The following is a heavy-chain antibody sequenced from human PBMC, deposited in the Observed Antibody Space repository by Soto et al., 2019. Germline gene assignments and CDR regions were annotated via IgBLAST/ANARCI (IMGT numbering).Heavy chain of an antibody. D-gene: IGHD5-18*01. V-gene: IGHV4-31*03. CDR3: ARASSTRGYSYGYWFDP. CDR2: IYYSGST. J-gene: IGHJ5*02. CDR1: GGSISSGGYY. Sequence: QVQLQESGPGLVKPSQTLSLTCTVSGGSISSGGYYWSWIRQHPGKGLAWIGYIYYSGSTYYNPSLKSRVTISVDTSKNHFSLKRSSVTAADTAVYYCARASSTRGYSYGYWFDPWGQGTLVTVSS.